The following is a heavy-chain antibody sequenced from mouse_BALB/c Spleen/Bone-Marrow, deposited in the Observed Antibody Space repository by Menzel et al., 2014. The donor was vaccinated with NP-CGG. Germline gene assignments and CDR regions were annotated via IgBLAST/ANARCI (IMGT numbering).Heavy chain of an antibody. CDR2: ISSGSSNI. V-gene: IGHV5-17*02. J-gene: IGHJ4*01. CDR3: ARWVYYYAMDY. Sequence: EVMLVESGGGLVQPGGSRKLSCAASGFTFSSFGMHWVRRAPEKGLEWVAYISSGSSNINYADTVKGRFTISRDNPKNTLFLQMTSLRSEDTAMYHCARWVYYYAMDYWGQGTSVTVSS. CDR1: GFTFSSFG.